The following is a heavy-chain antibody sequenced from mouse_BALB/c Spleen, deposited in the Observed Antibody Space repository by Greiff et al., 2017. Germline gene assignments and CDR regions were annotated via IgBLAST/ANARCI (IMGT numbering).Heavy chain of an antibody. D-gene: IGHD2-10*02. V-gene: IGHV2-9*02. J-gene: IGHJ1*01. Sequence: VHLVESGPGLVAPSQSLSITCTVSGFSLTSYGVHWVRQSPGKGLEWLGVIWAGGSTNYNSALMSRLSISKDNSKSQVFLKMNSLQTDDTAMYYYARDLDWYFDVCGAGTTFTVSS. CDR3: ARDLDWYFDV. CDR2: IWAGGST. CDR1: GFSLTSYG.